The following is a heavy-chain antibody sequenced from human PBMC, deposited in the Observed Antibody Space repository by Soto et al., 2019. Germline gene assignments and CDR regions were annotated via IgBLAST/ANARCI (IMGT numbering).Heavy chain of an antibody. Sequence: SETLSLTCAVYGGSFSGYYWSWIRQPPGKGLEWIGEINHSGSTNYNPSLKSRVTISVDTSKNQFPLKLSSVTAADTAVYYCARVTRIAARPYIDYWGQGTLVTVSS. V-gene: IGHV4-34*01. CDR1: GGSFSGYY. CDR3: ARVTRIAARPYIDY. D-gene: IGHD6-6*01. J-gene: IGHJ4*02. CDR2: INHSGST.